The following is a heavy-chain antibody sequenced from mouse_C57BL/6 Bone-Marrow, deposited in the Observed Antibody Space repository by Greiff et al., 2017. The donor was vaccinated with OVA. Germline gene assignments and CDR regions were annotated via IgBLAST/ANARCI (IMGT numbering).Heavy chain of an antibody. Sequence: VQLQQPGAELVRPGSSMKLSCKASGYTFTSYWMDWVKQRPGQGLEWIGNIYPSDSETHYNQKFKDKATLTVDKSSSTACMQRSSLTSAYSAVYYSATDYWGQGTTLTVSS. V-gene: IGHV1-61*01. CDR2: IYPSDSET. CDR3: ATDY. J-gene: IGHJ2*01. CDR1: GYTFTSYW.